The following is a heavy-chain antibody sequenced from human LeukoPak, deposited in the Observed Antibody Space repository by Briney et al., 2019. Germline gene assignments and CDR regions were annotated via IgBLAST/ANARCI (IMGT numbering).Heavy chain of an antibody. V-gene: IGHV3-21*01. CDR1: GFTFRSFT. Sequence: GGSLRLSCAASGFTFRSFTMNWVRQAPGKGLEWVSSISGSSGYIYSADSVKGRFTISRDNASNSLYLQMNSLTAENTAVYYCARAVGALHFDYWGQGTLVTVSS. CDR2: ISGSSGYI. CDR3: ARAVGALHFDY. D-gene: IGHD3-16*01. J-gene: IGHJ4*02.